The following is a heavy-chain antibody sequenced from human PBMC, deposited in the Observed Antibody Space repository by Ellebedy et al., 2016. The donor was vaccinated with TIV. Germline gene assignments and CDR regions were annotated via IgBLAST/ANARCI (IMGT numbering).Heavy chain of an antibody. CDR3: ARDLRTRAQRFDY. J-gene: IGHJ4*02. D-gene: IGHD6-25*01. CDR2: INPSGGST. V-gene: IGHV1-46*01. CDR1: GYTFTRYY. Sequence: ASVKVSCKASGYTFTRYYMHWVRQAPGQGLEWMGIINPSGGSTSYAQKLQGRVTMTTDTSTSTAYMELRSLRSDDTAVYYCARDLRTRAQRFDYWGQGTLVTVSS.